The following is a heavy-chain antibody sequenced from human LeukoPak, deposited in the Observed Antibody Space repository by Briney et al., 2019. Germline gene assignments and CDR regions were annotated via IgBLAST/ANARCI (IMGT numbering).Heavy chain of an antibody. V-gene: IGHV3-7*01. J-gene: IGHJ4*02. D-gene: IGHD6-13*01. CDR1: GFSFSTYW. Sequence: GGSLRLSCAASGFSFSTYWMSWVRQTPEKGLEFVANIDQGGSVRNYMDPLKGRCTISRDNAKKSLYLEINSLRADDTAVYYCARDPESSSFDLWGRGALVTVSS. CDR3: ARDPESSSFDL. CDR2: IDQGGSVR.